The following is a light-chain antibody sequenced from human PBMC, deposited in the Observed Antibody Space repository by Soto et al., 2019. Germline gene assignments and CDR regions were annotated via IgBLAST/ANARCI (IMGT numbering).Light chain of an antibody. Sequence: QSALTQPASVSGSPGQSITITCAGTSNDVGAYNFVSWYQQRPGKAPKLVIFAVSDRPSGVSNRFSGSRSGYTASLTISGLQSEDEADYYCESWDDTLKGHVFGGGTQLTVL. V-gene: IGLV2-14*01. CDR2: AVS. J-gene: IGLJ3*02. CDR3: ESWDDTLKGHV. CDR1: SNDVGAYNF.